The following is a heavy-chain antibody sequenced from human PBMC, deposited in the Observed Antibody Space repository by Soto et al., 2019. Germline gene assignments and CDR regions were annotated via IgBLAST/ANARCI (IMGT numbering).Heavy chain of an antibody. CDR1: GFTVSDYY. V-gene: IGHV3-11*06. CDR2: SSNSGTYT. CDR3: ARSGDNYNVLDY. D-gene: IGHD3-10*02. J-gene: IGHJ4*02. Sequence: GGSLRLSCAASGFTVSDYYMSWIRQAAGKGLEWLSYSSNSGTYTRYADYVKGRFSISRDNAKNSLYLQINSLRGEDSATYYCARSGDNYNVLDYWRQGX.